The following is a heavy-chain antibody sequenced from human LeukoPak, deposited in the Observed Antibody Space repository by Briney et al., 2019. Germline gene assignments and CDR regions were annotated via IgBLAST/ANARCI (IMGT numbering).Heavy chain of an antibody. J-gene: IGHJ4*02. Sequence: SGTLSLTCAVSGGSISSSNWWSWVRQPPGKGLEWIGYIYYSGSTNYNPSLKSRVTISVDTSKNQFSLKLSSVTAADTAVYYCARGRGWSDDTVFPYWGQGTLVTVSS. CDR1: GGSISSSNW. CDR2: IYYSGST. D-gene: IGHD6-19*01. V-gene: IGHV4-4*02. CDR3: ARGRGWSDDTVFPY.